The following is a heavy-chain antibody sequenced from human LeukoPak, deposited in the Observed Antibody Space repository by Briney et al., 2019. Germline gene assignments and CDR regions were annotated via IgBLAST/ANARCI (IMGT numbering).Heavy chain of an antibody. CDR1: GGSISSSSYY. Sequence: SETLSLTCSVSGGSISSSSYYWGWIRQPPGKGLEWIGSIYYSGSTNYNPAHESRVTISVDTSKNQFSLNLNSVTAADTAVYYCARGPTMVRGVRTKWFDPWGQGTLVIVSS. CDR2: IYYSGST. CDR3: ARGPTMVRGVRTKWFDP. V-gene: IGHV4-39*07. J-gene: IGHJ5*02. D-gene: IGHD3-10*01.